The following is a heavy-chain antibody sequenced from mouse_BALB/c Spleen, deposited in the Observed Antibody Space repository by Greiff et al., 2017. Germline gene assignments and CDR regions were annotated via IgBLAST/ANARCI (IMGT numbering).Heavy chain of an antibody. CDR3: ARDGEDYAMDY. CDR1: GFTFSSYA. CDR2: ISSGGST. V-gene: IGHV5-6-5*01. Sequence: EVKLMESGGGLVKPGGSLKLSCAASGFTFSSYAMSWVRQTPEKRLEWVASISSGGSTYYPDSVKGRFTISRDNARNILYLQMSSLRSEDTAMYYCARDGEDYAMDYWGQGTSVTVSS. J-gene: IGHJ4*01.